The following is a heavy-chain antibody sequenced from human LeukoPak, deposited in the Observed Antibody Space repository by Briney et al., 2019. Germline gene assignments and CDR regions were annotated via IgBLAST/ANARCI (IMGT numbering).Heavy chain of an antibody. D-gene: IGHD6-19*01. J-gene: IGHJ4*02. CDR3: ARQHSRGWYLSY. V-gene: IGHV4-59*08. CDR2: IYYSGST. CDR1: GGSISSYY. Sequence: SETLSLTCTDPGGSISSYYWRWIWQPPGKGLEWMGYIYYSGSTNYNPSLNSRVPISVDTSKNQFSLKLSSVTDADTAVYYCARQHSRGWYLSYWGQGTLVTVSS.